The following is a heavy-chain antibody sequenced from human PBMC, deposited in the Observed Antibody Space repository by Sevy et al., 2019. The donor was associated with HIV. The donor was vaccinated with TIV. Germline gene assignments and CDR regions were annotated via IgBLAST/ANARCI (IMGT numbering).Heavy chain of an antibody. CDR3: ASVSGSGTLYGMDV. D-gene: IGHD3-10*01. V-gene: IGHV1-18*01. Sequence: ASVKVSCKASGYTFTSYGISWVRQAPGQGLEWMGWISAYNGNTNYAQKLQGRVTMTTDTSTSTAYMELRSLSSDDTAVYYCASVSGSGTLYGMDVWGQGTTVTVSS. CDR1: GYTFTSYG. CDR2: ISAYNGNT. J-gene: IGHJ6*02.